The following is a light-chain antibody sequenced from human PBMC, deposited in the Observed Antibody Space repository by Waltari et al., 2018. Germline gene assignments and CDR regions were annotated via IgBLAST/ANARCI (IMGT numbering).Light chain of an antibody. CDR2: SAS. Sequence: DIQMTQSPSSLSASVGARVTITCRSSHDIGTYLNWYQHKPGKAPKLLIYSASTFQSGVPPRFSGSGSGTDYTLTIFDLQPEDFATYYCQQTYITPPHSFGQGTKLEI. CDR3: QQTYITPPHS. V-gene: IGKV1-39*01. J-gene: IGKJ2*03. CDR1: HDIGTY.